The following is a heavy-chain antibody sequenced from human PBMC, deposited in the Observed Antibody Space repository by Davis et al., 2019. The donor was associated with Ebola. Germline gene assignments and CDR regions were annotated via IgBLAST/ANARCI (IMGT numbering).Heavy chain of an antibody. CDR2: ISYDGSNK. J-gene: IGHJ5*02. D-gene: IGHD6-13*01. CDR1: GFTFSSYW. CDR3: AKEGIAAAGPGWFDP. V-gene: IGHV3-30*18. Sequence: GESLKISCAASGFTFSSYWMRWVRQAPGKGLEWVAVISYDGSNKYYADSVKGRFTISRDNSKNTLYLQMNSLRAEDTAVYYCAKEGIAAAGPGWFDPWGQGTLVTVSS.